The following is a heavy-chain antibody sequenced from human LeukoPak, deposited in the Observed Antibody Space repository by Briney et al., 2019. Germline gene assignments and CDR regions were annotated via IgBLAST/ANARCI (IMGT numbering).Heavy chain of an antibody. CDR2: INSDGSST. Sequence: GGSLRLSRAASGFTFSSYWMHWVRQAPGKGLVWVSRINSDGSSTSYADSVKGRFTISRDNAKNTLYLQMNSLRAEDTAVYYCARDGRVGGYYGMDVWGQGTTVTVSS. D-gene: IGHD1-26*01. CDR1: GFTFSSYW. V-gene: IGHV3-74*01. J-gene: IGHJ6*02. CDR3: ARDGRVGGYYGMDV.